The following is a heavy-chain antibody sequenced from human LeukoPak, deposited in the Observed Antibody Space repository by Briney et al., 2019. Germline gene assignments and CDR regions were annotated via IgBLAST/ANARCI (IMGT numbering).Heavy chain of an antibody. Sequence: SVKVSCKASGYTFTSYYMHWVRQAPGQGLEWMGGIIPIFGTANYAQKFQGRVTITTDESTSTAYMELSSLRSEDTAVYYCARVELTTVVTPFRSTRDYWGQGTLVTVSS. V-gene: IGHV1-69*05. J-gene: IGHJ4*02. D-gene: IGHD4-23*01. CDR2: IIPIFGTA. CDR3: ARVELTTVVTPFRSTRDY. CDR1: GYTFTSYY.